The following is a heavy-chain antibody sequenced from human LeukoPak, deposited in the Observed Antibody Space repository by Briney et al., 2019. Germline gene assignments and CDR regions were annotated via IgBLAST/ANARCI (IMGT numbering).Heavy chain of an antibody. V-gene: IGHV4-59*01. Sequence: SETLSLTCTVSGGSISSYYWSWIRQPPGKGLEWIGYIYYSGSTNYNPSLKSRVTISVDTSKNQFSLKLSSVTAADTAVYYCARVPAARNYMDVWGKGTTVTVSS. CDR2: IYYSGST. D-gene: IGHD2-2*01. J-gene: IGHJ6*03. CDR1: GGSISSYY. CDR3: ARVPAARNYMDV.